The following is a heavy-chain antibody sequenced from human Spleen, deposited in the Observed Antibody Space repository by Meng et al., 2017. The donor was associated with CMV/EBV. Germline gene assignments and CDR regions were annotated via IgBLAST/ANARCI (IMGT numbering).Heavy chain of an antibody. V-gene: IGHV4-59*12. CDR1: GGSLSEYY. J-gene: IGHJ6*02. Sequence: SETLSLTCTVSGGSLSEYYWTWIRQPPGKGLEWIGSIYYSGSTYYNPSLKSRVTISVDTSKNQFSLKLIPLTAADTAVYYCAREGSGSSRFGYYGMDVWGQGTTVTVSS. CDR3: AREGSGSSRFGYYGMDV. D-gene: IGHD6-25*01. CDR2: IYYSGST.